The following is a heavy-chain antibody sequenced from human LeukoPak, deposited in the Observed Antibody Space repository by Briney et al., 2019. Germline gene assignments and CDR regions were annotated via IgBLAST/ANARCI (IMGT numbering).Heavy chain of an antibody. D-gene: IGHD2-8*01. CDR2: INHSGTT. Sequence: PSETLSLTCGVFGGSFSEYYWTWIRQSPGKGLEWIGEINHSGTTNYNPSLESRVTISVDTSKNQFSLNLSSVTAADTAVYYCASNDPLLSDTNRYYFNYWGQGTLVTVSS. CDR3: ASNDPLLSDTNRYYFNY. CDR1: GGSFSEYY. V-gene: IGHV4-34*01. J-gene: IGHJ4*02.